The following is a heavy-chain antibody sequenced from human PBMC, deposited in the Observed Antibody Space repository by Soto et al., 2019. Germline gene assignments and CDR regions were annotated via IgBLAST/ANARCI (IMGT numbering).Heavy chain of an antibody. CDR3: ARGLILWFGELSRRGGYYYYMDV. CDR1: GGSLSGYQ. J-gene: IGHJ6*03. CDR2: INDSGNI. D-gene: IGHD3-10*01. V-gene: IGHV4-34*01. Sequence: QVQLQQWGAGLLKPSETLSLTCAVYGGSLSGYQWTWIRQTPGKGLEWIGEINDSGNINYNPSLTSGVTILLDTPRKQISLKLSSVTAADSAVYYCARGLILWFGELSRRGGYYYYMDVWGKGTTVTVSS.